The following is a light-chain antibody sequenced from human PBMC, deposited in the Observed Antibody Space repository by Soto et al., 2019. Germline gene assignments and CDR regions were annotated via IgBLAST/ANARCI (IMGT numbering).Light chain of an antibody. CDR1: QSVSNNY. J-gene: IGKJ1*01. CDR2: GAS. CDR3: QQYGSSGT. V-gene: IGKV3-20*01. Sequence: EIVLTQSPGTLSLSPMERATLSYMASQSVSNNYLAWYQQKPGQAPRLLIYGASNRATGIPDRFSGSGSGTDFTLTISRLETEDFAVYYCQQYGSSGTFGQGTKVDI.